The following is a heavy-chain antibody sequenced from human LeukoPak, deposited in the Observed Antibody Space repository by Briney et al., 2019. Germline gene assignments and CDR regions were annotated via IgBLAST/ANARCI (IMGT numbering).Heavy chain of an antibody. J-gene: IGHJ4*02. CDR1: GFTFSNCG. D-gene: IGHD3-22*01. V-gene: IGHV3-30*18. Sequence: GGSLRLSCAASGFTFSNCGMRWVRQVPGKVLWWVALISYGGSNEYYARSVKGRFTISRDTSKNTLYLQMDSLRAEDSAVYDCAKDLFSNYSDSNYFDHWGQGTLVTVSS. CDR2: ISYGGSNE. CDR3: AKDLFSNYSDSNYFDH.